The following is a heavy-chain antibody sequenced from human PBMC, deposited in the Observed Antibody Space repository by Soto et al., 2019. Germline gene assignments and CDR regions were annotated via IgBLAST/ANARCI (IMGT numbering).Heavy chain of an antibody. V-gene: IGHV4-61*01. CDR3: ARISYWVKDY. Sequence: SETLSLTCTVSGASLSSGSYYWSWIRQPSGKGLEWIGYFYYTGTTKYNPSLESRVTISADTSKNQFSLNLTSVTAADTAVYYCARISYWVKDYWGQGALVTVSS. CDR1: GASLSSGSYY. J-gene: IGHJ4*02. D-gene: IGHD2-8*02. CDR2: FYYTGTT.